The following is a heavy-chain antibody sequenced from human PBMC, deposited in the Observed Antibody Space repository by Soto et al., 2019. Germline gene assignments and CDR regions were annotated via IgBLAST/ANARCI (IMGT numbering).Heavy chain of an antibody. CDR1: GYTFSGYG. Sequence: ASVKVSCKASGYTFSGYGTSWVRQAPGQGLEWMGWIRAYNGNTNYAQKLQGRVTMTTDTSTSTAYMELRSLRSDDTAVYYCARDSPPFDPWGQGTLVTVSS. CDR3: ARDSPPFDP. CDR2: IRAYNGNT. J-gene: IGHJ5*02. V-gene: IGHV1-18*01.